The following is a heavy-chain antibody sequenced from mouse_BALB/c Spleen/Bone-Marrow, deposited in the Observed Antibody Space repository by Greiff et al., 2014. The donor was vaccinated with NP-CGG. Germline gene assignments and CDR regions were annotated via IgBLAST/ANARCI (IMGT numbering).Heavy chain of an antibody. CDR3: TRGDDYYRGAPY. J-gene: IGHJ2*01. Sequence: VQLQQSGAELVGPGASVKLSCKASGYTFASYWINWVKQRPGQGLEWIGNIYPSASYTNYNQKFKDKATLTVDKSSSTAYMQLSSPTSEDSAVYYCTRGDDYYRGAPYWGQGTTLTVSS. V-gene: IGHV1-69*02. D-gene: IGHD2-3*01. CDR1: GYTFASYW. CDR2: IYPSASYT.